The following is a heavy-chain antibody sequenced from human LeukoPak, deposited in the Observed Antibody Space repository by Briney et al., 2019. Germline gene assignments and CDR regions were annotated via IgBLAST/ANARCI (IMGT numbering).Heavy chain of an antibody. CDR3: ARGGERWLHRNRFCDY. CDR2: INHSGST. J-gene: IGHJ4*02. V-gene: IGHV4-34*01. Sequence: SETLSLTCTVSGGSISSYYWSWIRQPPGKGLEWIGEINHSGSTNYNPSLKSRVTISVDTSKNQFSLKLSSVTAADTAVYYCARGGERWLHRNRFCDYWGQGTLVTVSS. D-gene: IGHD5-24*01. CDR1: GGSISSYY.